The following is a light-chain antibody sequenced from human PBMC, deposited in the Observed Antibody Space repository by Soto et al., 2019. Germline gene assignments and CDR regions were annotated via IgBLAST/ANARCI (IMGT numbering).Light chain of an antibody. CDR1: QRLSAF. V-gene: IGKV3D-15*01. CDR2: GVS. Sequence: EIVLTQSPGTLSLSPGERATLSCRASQRLSAFLAWYQQQPGQAPRLLIYGVSTRATGIPDRFSGSGSGTDFTLTISSLQAEDVAVYYCQQYYSTPLSFGGGTKVEIK. CDR3: QQYYSTPLS. J-gene: IGKJ4*01.